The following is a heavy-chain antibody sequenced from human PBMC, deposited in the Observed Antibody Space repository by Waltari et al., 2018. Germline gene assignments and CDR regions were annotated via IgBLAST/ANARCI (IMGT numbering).Heavy chain of an antibody. CDR3: ARGLLGDFWSGYYTVDY. Sequence: QVQLVQSGAEVKKPGASVKVSCKASGYTFTSYDINWVRQATGQGLEWMGWMNPNSGNTGYAQKFQGRVTMTRNTSISTAYMELSSLRSEDTAVYYCARGLLGDFWSGYYTVDYWGQGTLVTVSS. CDR2: MNPNSGNT. CDR1: GYTFTSYD. V-gene: IGHV1-8*01. J-gene: IGHJ4*02. D-gene: IGHD3-3*01.